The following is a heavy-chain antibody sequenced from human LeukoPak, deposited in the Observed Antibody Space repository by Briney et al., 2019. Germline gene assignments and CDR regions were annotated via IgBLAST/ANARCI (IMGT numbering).Heavy chain of an antibody. CDR3: ARHATYYDFWSGYYRGWFDP. Sequence: SETLSLTCTVSGGSISSYYWSWIRQPPGKGLEWIGYIYTSGSTNYNPSLKSRVTISVDTSKNQFSLKLSSVTAADTAVYYCARHATYYDFWSGYYRGWFDPWGQGTLVTVSS. D-gene: IGHD3-3*01. J-gene: IGHJ5*02. CDR1: GGSISSYY. CDR2: IYTSGST. V-gene: IGHV4-4*09.